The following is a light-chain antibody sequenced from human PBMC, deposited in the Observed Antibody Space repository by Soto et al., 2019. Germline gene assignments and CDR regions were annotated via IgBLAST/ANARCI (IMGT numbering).Light chain of an antibody. Sequence: QSVLTQPPSASGTPGQRVTISCSGSSSNIGSDTVNWYQQLPGTAPKLLIYNNNQRPSGVPDRFSGSQSGPSASLAISGLQSEDGADYYCASWDDSLNGVVFGGGTKLTVL. CDR2: NNN. V-gene: IGLV1-44*01. J-gene: IGLJ2*01. CDR1: SSNIGSDT. CDR3: ASWDDSLNGVV.